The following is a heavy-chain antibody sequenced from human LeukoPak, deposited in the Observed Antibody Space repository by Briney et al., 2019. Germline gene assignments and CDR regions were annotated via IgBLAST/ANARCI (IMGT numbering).Heavy chain of an antibody. CDR2: IKPDGSEK. Sequence: PGGSLRLSCAASGFTVSSNYMSWVRQAPGKGLEWVANIKPDGSEKFYVDSVKGRFTISRDNAKNSVYLQMNSLRVEETAVYYCARGGSDYWGQGTLVTVSS. CDR1: GFTVSSNY. D-gene: IGHD2-15*01. J-gene: IGHJ4*02. V-gene: IGHV3-7*01. CDR3: ARGGSDY.